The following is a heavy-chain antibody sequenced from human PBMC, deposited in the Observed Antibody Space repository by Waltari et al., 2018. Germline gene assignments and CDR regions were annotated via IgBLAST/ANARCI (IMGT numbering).Heavy chain of an antibody. CDR2: INGYGDKT. J-gene: IGHJ5*02. CDR3: AKAHFYDTSGYIEH. Sequence: EVQVLESGGGLVQPGGSLRLPCSASGFIFNNYAINWVRQAPGKGVEWVSGINGYGDKTYYADAVKGRFTLSRDNSRNTLSLQMNSLRAEDTAVYYCAKAHFYDTSGYIEHWGQGTLVTVSS. D-gene: IGHD3-22*01. CDR1: GFIFNNYA. V-gene: IGHV3-23*01.